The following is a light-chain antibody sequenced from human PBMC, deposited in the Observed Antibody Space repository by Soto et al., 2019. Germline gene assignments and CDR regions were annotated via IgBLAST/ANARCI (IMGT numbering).Light chain of an antibody. CDR1: TSNIGANP. V-gene: IGLV1-44*01. J-gene: IGLJ2*01. CDR3: AAWNGSLNVVV. Sequence: QSALTQPPSASGTPGQRVTISCSGSTSNIGANPVNWYQHLPGTAPKLLIYTNTQRPSGVPDRFSGSKSGTSASLAVSGLRSEDEADYYCAAWNGSLNVVVFGGGTQLTVL. CDR2: TNT.